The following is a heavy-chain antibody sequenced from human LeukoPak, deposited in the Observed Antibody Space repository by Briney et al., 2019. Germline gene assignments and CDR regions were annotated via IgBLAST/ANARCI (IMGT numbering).Heavy chain of an antibody. D-gene: IGHD3-9*01. CDR3: AKAENWRGYFDWLLFFDY. CDR1: EFTFSTYG. J-gene: IGHJ4*02. CDR2: ISGSGGTT. V-gene: IGHV3-23*01. Sequence: GGSLRLSCAASEFTFSTYGMSWVRQAPGKGLEWVSAISGSGGTTYYADSVKGRFTISRDNPKNTLYLVMNSLRAEDTAVYYCAKAENWRGYFDWLLFFDYWGQGTLVTVSS.